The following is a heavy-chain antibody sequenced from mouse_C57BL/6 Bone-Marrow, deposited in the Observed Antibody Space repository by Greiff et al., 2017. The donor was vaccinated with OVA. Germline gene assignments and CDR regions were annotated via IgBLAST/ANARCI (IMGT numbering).Heavy chain of an antibody. J-gene: IGHJ2*01. CDR3: AREGWLRLFDY. Sequence: QVQLQQPGAELVMPGASVKLSCKASGYTFTSYWMHWVKQRPGQGLEWIGEIDPSDSYTNYNQKFKGKSTLTVDKSSSTAYMQLSSLTSEDSAVYYCAREGWLRLFDYGGQGTTLTVSA. CDR1: GYTFTSYW. D-gene: IGHD2-2*01. CDR2: IDPSDSYT. V-gene: IGHV1-69*01.